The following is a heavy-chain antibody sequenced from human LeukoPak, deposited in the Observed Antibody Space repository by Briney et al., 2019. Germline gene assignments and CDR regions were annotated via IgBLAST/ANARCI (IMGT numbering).Heavy chain of an antibody. D-gene: IGHD4-17*01. Sequence: GGSLRLSCAASGFTFSSYSMNWVRQAPGKGLEWVSSISSSSSYIYYADSVRGRFTISRDNAKNTLYLQMNSLRVDDTGVFYCARGIYGDPVAFDYWGQGILVTVSS. CDR3: ARGIYGDPVAFDY. J-gene: IGHJ4*02. CDR2: ISSSSSYI. V-gene: IGHV3-21*01. CDR1: GFTFSSYS.